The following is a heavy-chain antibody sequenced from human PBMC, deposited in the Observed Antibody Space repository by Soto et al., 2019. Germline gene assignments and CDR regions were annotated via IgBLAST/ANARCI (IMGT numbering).Heavy chain of an antibody. Sequence: QVQLVQSGAEVKKPGSSVKVSCKASGGTFSSYAISWVRHAPGQGLEWMGGIIPIFGTANYAQKFQGRVTTTGDESTGTAYMELSSLRSEDTAVYYCAREVDSSDAFYYCSYGMDVWGQGTTVTVSS. CDR2: IIPIFGTA. CDR3: AREVDSSDAFYYCSYGMDV. D-gene: IGHD6-19*01. V-gene: IGHV1-69*01. CDR1: GGTFSSYA. J-gene: IGHJ6*02.